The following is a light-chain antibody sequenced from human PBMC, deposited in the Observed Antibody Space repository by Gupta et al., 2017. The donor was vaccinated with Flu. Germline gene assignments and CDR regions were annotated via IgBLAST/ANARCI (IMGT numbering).Light chain of an antibody. CDR2: WAS. CDR1: QSVLYSSNNKNY. J-gene: IGKJ4*01. Sequence: DIVMTQSPDSLAVSLGERATINCKSSQSVLYSSNNKNYLAWYQQKPGQPPKLLIYWASTRESGVPDRFSGSGSGTDFTLTISSLHAEDVAVYYCQQEVSSHITFGGGTRLEI. V-gene: IGKV4-1*01. CDR3: QQEVSSHIT.